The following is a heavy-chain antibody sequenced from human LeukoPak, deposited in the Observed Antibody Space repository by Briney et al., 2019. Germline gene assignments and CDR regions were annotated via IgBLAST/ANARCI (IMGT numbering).Heavy chain of an antibody. J-gene: IGHJ4*02. D-gene: IGHD3-10*01. CDR3: AKDKYYYGSGSYDY. CDR1: GFTFSSYA. V-gene: IGHV3-23*01. Sequence: PGGSLRLSCAASGFTFSSYAMTWVRQAPGKGLEGVSGISGSGGSTYYADSVKGRFTISRDNSKNTLYLQMNSLRAEDTAVYYCAKDKYYYGSGSYDYWGQGTLVTVSS. CDR2: ISGSGGST.